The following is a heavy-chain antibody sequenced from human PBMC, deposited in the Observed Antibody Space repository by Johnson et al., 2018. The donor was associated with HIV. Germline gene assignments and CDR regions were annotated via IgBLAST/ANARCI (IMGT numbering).Heavy chain of an antibody. Sequence: QVQLVESGGGVVQPGGSLRLSCVTSGFTFSNYGIHWVRQAPGKGLEWVAFIRYDGSNKYYADSVKGRFTISRDNSKNTLYLQMNSLRAEDTAVDYCAKVADPDCVGDCYSWLFVFDIWGQGTVVTVSS. CDR1: GFTFSNYG. CDR3: AKVADPDCVGDCYSWLFVFDI. J-gene: IGHJ3*02. D-gene: IGHD2-21*02. V-gene: IGHV3-30*02. CDR2: IRYDGSNK.